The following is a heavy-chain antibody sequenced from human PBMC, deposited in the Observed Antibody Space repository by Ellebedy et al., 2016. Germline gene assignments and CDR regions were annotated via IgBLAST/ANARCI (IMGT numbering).Heavy chain of an antibody. Sequence: GESLKISCAASGFTFSTYAMSWVRQAPGKGLEWVSAISGGGATIYYADSVKGRFTISRDNSRETLSLQMSSLTAEDTAIYYLAKDITWYGGKYATFEYWGQGTLVTVSS. CDR1: GFTFSTYA. V-gene: IGHV3-23*01. D-gene: IGHD1-26*01. CDR3: AKDITWYGGKYATFEY. CDR2: ISGGGATI. J-gene: IGHJ4*02.